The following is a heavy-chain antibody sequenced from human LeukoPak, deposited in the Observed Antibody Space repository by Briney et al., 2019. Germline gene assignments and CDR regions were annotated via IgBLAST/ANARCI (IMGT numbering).Heavy chain of an antibody. D-gene: IGHD5-24*01. CDR2: ISGSGGST. Sequence: GGSLRLSCAASGFTFSSYGMHWVRQAPGKGLEWVSAISGSGGSTYYADSVKGRFTISRDNSKNTLYLQMNSLRAEDTAVYYCAKGQGRRWLQFQSDYWGQGTLVTVSS. J-gene: IGHJ4*02. CDR3: AKGQGRRWLQFQSDY. CDR1: GFTFSSYG. V-gene: IGHV3-23*01.